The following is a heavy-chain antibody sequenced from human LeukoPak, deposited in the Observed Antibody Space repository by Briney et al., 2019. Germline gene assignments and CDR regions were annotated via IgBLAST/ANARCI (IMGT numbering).Heavy chain of an antibody. D-gene: IGHD6-13*01. CDR2: IYPGDSDT. Sequence: GESLKISCTGSGDYFTSYWVGWVRQMPGKGLEWMGIIYPGDSDTRYSPSFQGQVTISADKSISTAYLQWSSLKASDTAMYYCARRKGYSSSWYLAWFDPWGQGTLVTVSS. V-gene: IGHV5-51*01. CDR3: ARRKGYSSSWYLAWFDP. J-gene: IGHJ5*02. CDR1: GDYFTSYW.